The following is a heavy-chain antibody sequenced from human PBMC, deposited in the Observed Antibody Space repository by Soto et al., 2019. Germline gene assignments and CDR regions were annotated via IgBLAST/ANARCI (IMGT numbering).Heavy chain of an antibody. CDR1: GFTFRSYV. CDR3: ARWGTTGGLDV. Sequence: QVQLVESGGGVVQPGTSLRLSCVGSGFTFRSYVIHWVRQAPGKGLEWVALTSYDGSNNFYGDSVKGRFTISRHHSRNTVELQMDSLRFEDTALYYCARWGTTGGLDVWGQGTLVSVSS. D-gene: IGHD3-16*01. V-gene: IGHV3-33*05. CDR2: TSYDGSNN. J-gene: IGHJ4*02.